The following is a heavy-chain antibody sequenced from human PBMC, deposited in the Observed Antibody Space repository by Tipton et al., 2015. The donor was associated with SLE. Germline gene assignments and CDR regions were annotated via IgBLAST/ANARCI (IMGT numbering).Heavy chain of an antibody. CDR1: GFTFSDSY. J-gene: IGHJ4*02. V-gene: IGHV3-11*01. CDR3: ARVTMYQGVAH. Sequence: QLVQSGGGLVKPGGSLRLSCTASGFTFSDSYMTWIRQAPGKGFDWVSYISGSGITIYYAESVKGRFTISRDNAKSSLSLQMNSLRAEDTAVYYCARVTMYQGVAHWGPGTLVTVSS. D-gene: IGHD3-10*01. CDR2: ISGSGITI.